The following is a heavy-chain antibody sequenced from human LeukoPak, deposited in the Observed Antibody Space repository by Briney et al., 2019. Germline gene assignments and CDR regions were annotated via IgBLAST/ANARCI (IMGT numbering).Heavy chain of an antibody. D-gene: IGHD6-13*01. CDR3: ARDYGSSLREDWFDP. J-gene: IGHJ5*02. V-gene: IGHV4-4*07. Sequence: SETLSLTCTVSGGSISSYYRSWIRQPAGKGLEWIGRIYTSGSTNYNPSLKSRVTMSVDTSKNQFSLKLSSVTAADTAVYYCARDYGSSLREDWFDPWGQGTLVTVSS. CDR1: GGSISSYY. CDR2: IYTSGST.